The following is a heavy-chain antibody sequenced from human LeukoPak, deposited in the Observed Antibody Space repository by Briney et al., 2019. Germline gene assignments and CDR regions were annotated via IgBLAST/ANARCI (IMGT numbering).Heavy chain of an antibody. CDR3: ARDYYYDSSGGYFDL. J-gene: IGHJ2*01. Sequence: ASVKVSCKASGYTFTSYAMHWVRQAPGQRLEWMGWINAGNGNTKYSQKFQGRVTITRDTSASTAYMELSSLRSEDTAVYYCARDYYYDSSGGYFDLWGRGTLVTVSS. CDR2: INAGNGNT. D-gene: IGHD3-22*01. CDR1: GYTFTSYA. V-gene: IGHV1-3*01.